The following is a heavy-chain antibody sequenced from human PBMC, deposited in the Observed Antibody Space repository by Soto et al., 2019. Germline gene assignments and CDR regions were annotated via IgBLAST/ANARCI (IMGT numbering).Heavy chain of an antibody. D-gene: IGHD3-3*01. Sequence: SVKVSCKASGGTFSSYAISWVRQAHGQGLEWMGGIIPIFGTANYAQKFQGRVTITADKSTSTAYMELSSLRSEDTAVYYCARAEIPILGAYYTSSAMGVGGQGPRVPVS. J-gene: IGHJ6*02. CDR1: GGTFSSYA. CDR3: ARAEIPILGAYYTSSAMGV. CDR2: IIPIFGTA. V-gene: IGHV1-69*06.